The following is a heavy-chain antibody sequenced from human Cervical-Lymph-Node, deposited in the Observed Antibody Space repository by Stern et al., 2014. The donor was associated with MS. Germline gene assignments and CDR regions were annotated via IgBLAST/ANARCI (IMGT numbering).Heavy chain of an antibody. V-gene: IGHV1-69*01. CDR3: ARVWFGELARGMDV. D-gene: IGHD3-10*01. Sequence: QVQLGQSGAEVKKPGSSVKVSCKASGGTFSSYAISWVRQAPGQGLEWMGGIIPSCGTANYAQKFQGRVTITADESTSTAYMELSSLRSEDTAVYYCARVWFGELARGMDVWGQGTTVTVSS. J-gene: IGHJ6*02. CDR1: GGTFSSYA. CDR2: IIPSCGTA.